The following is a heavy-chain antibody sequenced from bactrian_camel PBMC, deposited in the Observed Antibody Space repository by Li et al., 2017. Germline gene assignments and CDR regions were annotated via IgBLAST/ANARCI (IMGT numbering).Heavy chain of an antibody. CDR1: GFTFSSYS. V-gene: IGHV3S1*01. Sequence: QVQLVESGGASVQAGGSLRLSCAASGFTFSSYSLTWVRQAPGKGLEWVSSIYTGGGSTYYVDSVKGRFTISRDNAKNTLYLRMNSLKSEDTGVYYCVKEPESGGPLGQGTQVTVS. CDR2: IYTGGGST. J-gene: IGHJ4*01.